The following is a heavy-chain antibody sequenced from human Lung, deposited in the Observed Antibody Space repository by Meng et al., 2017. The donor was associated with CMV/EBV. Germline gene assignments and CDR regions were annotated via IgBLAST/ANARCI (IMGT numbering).Heavy chain of an antibody. CDR1: GGSISRSNW. V-gene: IGHV4-4*02. D-gene: IGHD6-19*01. J-gene: IGHJ4*02. CDR3: ASFPPPGKQWLVTDY. CDR2: IYHSGST. Sequence: QVELQGAGPRLVKASGALSLTCAFSGGSISRSNWWSWVRQPPGKGLEWIGEIYHSGSTNYNPSLKSRVTISVDKSKNQFSLKLSSVTAADTAVYYCASFPPPGKQWLVTDYWGQGTLVTVSS.